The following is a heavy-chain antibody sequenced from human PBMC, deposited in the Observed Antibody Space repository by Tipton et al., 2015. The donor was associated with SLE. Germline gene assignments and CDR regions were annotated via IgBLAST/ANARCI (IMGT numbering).Heavy chain of an antibody. CDR2: ISGSGGST. V-gene: IGHV3-23*01. J-gene: IGHJ4*02. CDR1: GFTFSSYS. D-gene: IGHD2-15*01. CDR3: AKGGWYPQPGYFDY. Sequence: SLRLSCAASGFTFSSYSMNWVRQAPGKGLEWVSAISGSGGSTYYADSVKGRFTISRDNSKNTLYLQMNSLRAEDAAVYYCAKGGWYPQPGYFDYWGQGTLVTVSS.